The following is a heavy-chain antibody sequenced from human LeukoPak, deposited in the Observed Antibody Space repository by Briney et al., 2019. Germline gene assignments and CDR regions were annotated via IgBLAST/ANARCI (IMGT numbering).Heavy chain of an antibody. Sequence: GAPVKVSCKASGYTFSGSYMHWVRQAPGQGLECMGWINANSGGTNYAQKFQGRVTMTRDTSITTAYMELSGLRSDDTAVYYCASPSKGHDYGDYFPFGYWGQGTPVTVSS. CDR1: GYTFSGSY. CDR2: INANSGGT. CDR3: ASPSKGHDYGDYFPFGY. V-gene: IGHV1-2*02. D-gene: IGHD4-17*01. J-gene: IGHJ4*02.